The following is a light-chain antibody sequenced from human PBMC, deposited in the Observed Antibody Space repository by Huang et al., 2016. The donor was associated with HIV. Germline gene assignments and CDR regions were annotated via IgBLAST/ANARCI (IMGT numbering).Light chain of an antibody. CDR2: GGS. Sequence: ELVLTQSPGTLSLSPGERATLSCRASQSVDIYLAWYQQKPGQAPRLLIYGGSTRVTGIPDRFSGGGSGTDFTLSISRLEPEDFAVYYCQQYERPPDTFGPGTKVNIK. CDR1: QSVDIY. V-gene: IGKV3-20*01. J-gene: IGKJ3*01. CDR3: QQYERPPDT.